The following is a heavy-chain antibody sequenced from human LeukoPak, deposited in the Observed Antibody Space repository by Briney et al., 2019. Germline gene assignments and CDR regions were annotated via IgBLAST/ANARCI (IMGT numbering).Heavy chain of an antibody. CDR3: ARHDSYALGSHPLDV. V-gene: IGHV4-59*08. Sequence: SEPLSLTCTVSGGSISGYYWSWLRLPPGKGLEWIAYIHYSGTTNYNPSLRSRVTISVDTSKNQFSLKVNSVTATDTAVYFCARHDSYALGSHPLDVWGQGTTVIVSS. CDR1: GGSISGYY. CDR2: IHYSGTT. J-gene: IGHJ6*02. D-gene: IGHD3-10*01.